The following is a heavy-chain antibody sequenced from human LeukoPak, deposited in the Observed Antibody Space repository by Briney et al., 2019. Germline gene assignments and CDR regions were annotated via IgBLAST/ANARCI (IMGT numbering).Heavy chain of an antibody. J-gene: IGHJ3*02. CDR2: MNPNSGNT. D-gene: IGHD5-12*01. V-gene: IGHV1-8*01. CDR3: ASTNVDIVATMRYAFDI. CDR1: GYTFTSYD. Sequence: ASVKVSCKASGYTFTSYDINWVRQATGRGLEWMGWMNPNSGNTGYAQKFQGRVTMTRNTSISTAYMELSSLRSEDTAVYYCASTNVDIVATMRYAFDIWGQGTMVTVSS.